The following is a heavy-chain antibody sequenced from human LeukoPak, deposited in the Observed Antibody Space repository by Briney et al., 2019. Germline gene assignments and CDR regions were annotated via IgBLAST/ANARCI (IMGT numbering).Heavy chain of an antibody. V-gene: IGHV1-2*02. CDR1: GYTFTGYY. CDR3: AREVRKWLRSLGYFDY. D-gene: IGHD5-12*01. J-gene: IGHJ4*02. Sequence: ASVKVSCKASGYTFTGYYMHWVRQAPGQGLEWMGWINPNSGGTNYAQKFQGGVTMTRDTSISTAYMELSRLRSGDTAVYYCAREVRKWLRSLGYFDYWGQGTLVTVSS. CDR2: INPNSGGT.